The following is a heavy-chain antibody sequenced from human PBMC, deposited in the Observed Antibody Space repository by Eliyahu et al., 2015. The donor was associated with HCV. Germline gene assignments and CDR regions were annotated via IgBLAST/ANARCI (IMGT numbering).Heavy chain of an antibody. CDR1: GFTFSSYG. D-gene: IGHD2-15*01. Sequence: QVQLVESGGGVVQPGRSLRLSCAASGFTFSSYGMHWVRQAPGKGLGWVAVIWYDGSNKYYADSVKGRFTISRDNSKNTLYLQMNSLRAEDTAVYYCARDEGYCSGGSCFDFDYWGQGTLVTVSS. CDR3: ARDEGYCSGGSCFDFDY. CDR2: IWYDGSNK. V-gene: IGHV3-33*01. J-gene: IGHJ4*02.